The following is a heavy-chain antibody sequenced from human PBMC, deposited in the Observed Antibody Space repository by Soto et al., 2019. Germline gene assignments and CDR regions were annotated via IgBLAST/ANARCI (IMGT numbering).Heavy chain of an antibody. V-gene: IGHV1-18*01. D-gene: IGHD3-10*01. Sequence: QVQLVQSGAEVKKPGASVKVSCKASGYTFASYAISWMRQAPGQGLEWMGWISAYNGNTNYAQKLQGRVTMTTDTXXXXXXXXLXXXXXXXXXXYYCARXXPPPDYWGQGTLVTVSS. CDR2: ISAYNGNT. CDR3: ARXXPPPDY. CDR1: GYTFASYA. J-gene: IGHJ4*02.